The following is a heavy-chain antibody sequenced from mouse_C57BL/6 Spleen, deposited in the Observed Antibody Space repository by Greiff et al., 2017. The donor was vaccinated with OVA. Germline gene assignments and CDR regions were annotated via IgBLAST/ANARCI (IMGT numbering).Heavy chain of an antibody. CDR3: TTIPTVRSYYYAMDY. CDR1: GFTFSNYW. J-gene: IGHJ4*01. Sequence: EVQLMESGGGLVQPGGSMKLSCVASGFTFSNYWMNWVRQSPEKGLEWVAQISLKSDYYSTHYAESVKGRFTISRDDSKSSVYLQMNNFKAEDTAIYYCTTIPTVRSYYYAMDYWGQGTSVTVSS. D-gene: IGHD1-1*01. CDR2: ISLKSDYYST. V-gene: IGHV6-3*01.